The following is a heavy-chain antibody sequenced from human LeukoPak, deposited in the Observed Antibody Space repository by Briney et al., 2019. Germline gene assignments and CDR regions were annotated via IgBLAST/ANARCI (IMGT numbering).Heavy chain of an antibody. D-gene: IGHD3-16*02. J-gene: IGHJ4*02. CDR2: INHSGST. CDR1: GGSFSGYY. CDR3: ARGADYVWGSYRYYYFDY. Sequence: SETLSLTCAVYGGSFSGYYWSWIRQPPGKGLEWIGEINHSGSTNYNPSLKSRVTISVDTSKNQFSLELSSVTAADTAVYYCARGADYVWGSYRYYYFDYWGQGTLVTVSS. V-gene: IGHV4-34*01.